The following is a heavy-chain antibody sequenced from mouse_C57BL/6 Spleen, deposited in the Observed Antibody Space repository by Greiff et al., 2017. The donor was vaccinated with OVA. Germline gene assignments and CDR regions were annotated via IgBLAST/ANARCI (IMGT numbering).Heavy chain of an antibody. CDR3: AYYYGTKSSYAMDY. D-gene: IGHD1-1*01. CDR1: GYTFTSYW. J-gene: IGHJ4*01. Sequence: QVQLQQPGAELVKPGASVKLSCKASGYTFTSYWMHWVKQRPGQGLEWIGMIHPNSGSTNYNEKFKSKATLTVDKSSSTAYMQLSSLTSEDSAVYYCAYYYGTKSSYAMDYWGQGTSVTVSS. V-gene: IGHV1-64*01. CDR2: IHPNSGST.